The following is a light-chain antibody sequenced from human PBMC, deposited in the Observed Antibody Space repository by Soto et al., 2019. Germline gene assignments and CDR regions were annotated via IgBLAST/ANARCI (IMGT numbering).Light chain of an antibody. Sequence: QSVLTQPRSVSGSPGQSVTISCTGTSSDVGGYNFVSWYQQHPGKAPKLIIYDVSERPSGVPGRFSGSKSANTASLTISGLQAEDEADYYCCSYAGSYTWVFGGGTKLTVL. J-gene: IGLJ3*02. CDR3: CSYAGSYTWV. V-gene: IGLV2-11*01. CDR1: SSDVGGYNF. CDR2: DVS.